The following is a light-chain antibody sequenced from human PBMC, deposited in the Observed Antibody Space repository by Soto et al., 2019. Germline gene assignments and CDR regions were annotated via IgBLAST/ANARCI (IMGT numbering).Light chain of an antibody. Sequence: DIQMTRSPSSLSASVGDRVTITCRASQGISNYLAWYQQKPVKVPKLLIYAASTLQSGVPSRFSGSGSGTDFTLTISSLQPEDVATYYCQRYDSAPTFGQGTKVDIK. CDR1: QGISNY. J-gene: IGKJ1*01. CDR3: QRYDSAPT. CDR2: AAS. V-gene: IGKV1-27*01.